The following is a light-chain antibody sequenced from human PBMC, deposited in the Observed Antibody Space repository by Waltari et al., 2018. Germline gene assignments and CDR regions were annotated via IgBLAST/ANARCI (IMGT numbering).Light chain of an antibody. Sequence: VLTQSPATLSLSPGESATLSCRASQSISNYLAWYQQKPGQAPRLLIYDTSNRATGIPTRFSGSGFGTDFTLTISSLEPEDFAIYYCQQRRNWPLTFGGGTKVEIK. J-gene: IGKJ4*01. CDR3: QQRRNWPLT. CDR2: DTS. V-gene: IGKV3-11*01. CDR1: QSISNY.